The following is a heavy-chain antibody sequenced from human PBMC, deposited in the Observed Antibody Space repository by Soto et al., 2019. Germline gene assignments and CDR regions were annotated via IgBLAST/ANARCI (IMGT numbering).Heavy chain of an antibody. J-gene: IGHJ6*03. CDR3: ARSGSYATLGYYYYYMDV. D-gene: IGHD3-10*01. CDR1: GGSISSSSYY. V-gene: IGHV4-39*01. Sequence: SETLSLTCTVSGGSISSSSYYWGWIRQPPGKGLEWIGSIYYSGSTYYNPSLKSRVTISVDTSKNQYSLKLSSVTAADTAVYYCARSGSYATLGYYYYYMDVWGKGTTVTVSS. CDR2: IYYSGST.